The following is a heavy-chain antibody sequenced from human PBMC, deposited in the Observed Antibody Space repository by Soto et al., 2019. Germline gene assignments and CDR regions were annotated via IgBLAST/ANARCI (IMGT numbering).Heavy chain of an antibody. D-gene: IGHD6-13*01. CDR1: ESIFRGYG. J-gene: IGHJ4*02. CDR3: ASTGYSSSWHNY. Sequence: PGGSLRLSCAAPESIFRGYGMQWVRQAPGKGLEWVAIIRFDGSEKYYVDSVKGRFTISRDNAKNSLYLQMNSLRAEDTAVYYCASTGYSSSWHNYWGQGTLVTVSS. V-gene: IGHV3-7*01. CDR2: IRFDGSEK.